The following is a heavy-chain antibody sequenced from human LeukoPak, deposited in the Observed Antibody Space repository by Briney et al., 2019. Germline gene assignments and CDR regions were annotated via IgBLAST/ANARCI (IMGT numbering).Heavy chain of an antibody. CDR2: IIPIFGTA. CDR1: GYTFTSYA. D-gene: IGHD2-15*01. Sequence: ASVKVSCKASGYTFTSYAMHWVRQALGQRLEWMGWIIPIFGTANYAQKFQGRVTITADKSTSTAYMELSSLRSEDTAVYYCARQGEYCSGGSCYSSSYYYYYMDVWGKGTTVTVSS. J-gene: IGHJ6*03. V-gene: IGHV1-69*06. CDR3: ARQGEYCSGGSCYSSSYYYYYMDV.